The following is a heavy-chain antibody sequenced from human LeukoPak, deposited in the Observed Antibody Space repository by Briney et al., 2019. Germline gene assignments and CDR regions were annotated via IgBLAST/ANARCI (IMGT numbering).Heavy chain of an antibody. J-gene: IGHJ4*02. D-gene: IGHD6-6*01. V-gene: IGHV4-59*08. CDR1: GGSISSYY. CDR2: IYYSGST. Sequence: SETLSLTCTVSGGSISSYYWSWIRQPPGKGLEWIGYIYYSGSTNYNPSLKSRVTISVDTSKNQFSLKLSSVTAADTAVYYCARRAARHGYFDYWGQGTLVTVSS. CDR3: ARRAARHGYFDY.